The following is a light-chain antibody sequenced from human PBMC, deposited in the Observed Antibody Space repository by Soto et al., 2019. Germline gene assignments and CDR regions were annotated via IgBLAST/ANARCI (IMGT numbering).Light chain of an antibody. V-gene: IGLV2-14*01. J-gene: IGLJ1*01. CDR2: EVS. CDR1: SSDVGAYNF. Sequence: QSALTQPASVSGSPGQSITISCTGTSSDVGAYNFVSWYQQHPGKAPKLIIHEVSNRPSGVSNRFSGSKSGNTASLTISGLQAEDEADHYCSSHAGSNPFYVFGTGTKVTVL. CDR3: SSHAGSNPFYV.